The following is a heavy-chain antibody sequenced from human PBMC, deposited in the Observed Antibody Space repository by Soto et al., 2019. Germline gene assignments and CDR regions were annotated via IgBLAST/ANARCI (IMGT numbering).Heavy chain of an antibody. J-gene: IGHJ6*01. D-gene: IGHD6-6*01. CDR2: TYYRSKWYN. Sequence: SQTLSLACAISGDSVSSNSAAWNWIRQSPSRGLEWLGRTYYRSKWYNDYAVSVKSRITINPDTSKNQFSLQRNSVTPQDTAVDYSPRDGSIGARIYYYGIDVRRQRNTVPASS. CDR1: GDSVSSNSAA. V-gene: IGHV6-1*01. CDR3: PRDGSIGARIYYYGIDV.